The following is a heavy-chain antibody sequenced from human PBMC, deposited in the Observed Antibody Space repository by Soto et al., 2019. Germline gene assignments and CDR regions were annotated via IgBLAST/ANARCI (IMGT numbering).Heavy chain of an antibody. Sequence: ASVKVSCKASGYTFSTYYMHWVRQAPGQGYEWMGIINPSGGSTTYAQKFQGRVTMTRDTSKNTLYLQMNSLRAEDTAVYYCARASRQLVYFDYWGQGTLVTVSS. CDR2: INPSGGST. CDR3: ARASRQLVYFDY. J-gene: IGHJ4*02. D-gene: IGHD6-13*01. CDR1: GYTFSTYY. V-gene: IGHV1-46*01.